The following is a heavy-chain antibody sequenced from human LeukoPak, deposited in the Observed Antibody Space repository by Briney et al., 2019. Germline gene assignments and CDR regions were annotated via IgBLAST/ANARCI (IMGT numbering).Heavy chain of an antibody. J-gene: IGHJ4*02. D-gene: IGHD7-27*01. CDR3: ERDLMWGFDY. V-gene: IGHV3-30*02. CDR2: IGDDGRDQ. Sequence: PGGSLRLSCAASGFTFSGHAMHWVRQTPGVGLEWLAIIGDDGRDQHYTDSVKGRFTISRDNSKNTLFLQLNSLTPEDTALYLCERDLMWGFDYWGQGTLVTVSS. CDR1: GFTFSGHA.